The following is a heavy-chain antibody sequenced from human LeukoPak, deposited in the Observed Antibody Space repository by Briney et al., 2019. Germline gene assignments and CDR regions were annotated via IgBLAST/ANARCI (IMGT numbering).Heavy chain of an antibody. D-gene: IGHD1-26*01. V-gene: IGHV3-21*04. CDR2: ISSSSSYI. CDR1: GFTFSSYS. CDR3: AHSGSYYGVYFDY. Sequence: GGSLRLSCAASGFTFSSYSMNWVRQAPGKGLEWVSSISSSSSYIYYADSVKGRFTISRDNSKNTLYLQMNSLRAEDTAVYYCAHSGSYYGVYFDYWGQGTLVTVSS. J-gene: IGHJ4*02.